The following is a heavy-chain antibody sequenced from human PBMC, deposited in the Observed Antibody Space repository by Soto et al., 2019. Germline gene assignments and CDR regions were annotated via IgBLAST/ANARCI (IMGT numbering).Heavy chain of an antibody. V-gene: IGHV4-61*08. D-gene: IGHD6-19*01. J-gene: IGHJ5*02. Sequence: SETLSLTCTVSGAALSSGGHFHTWVRQPPGKGLEWLGYIYYSGGTNYNPSLKSRVTISLDKSKSQFSLRLISVTAADTAVYYCTREQSDDNYFDPWGQGTLVTVSS. CDR3: TREQSDDNYFDP. CDR2: IYYSGGT. CDR1: GAALSSGGHF.